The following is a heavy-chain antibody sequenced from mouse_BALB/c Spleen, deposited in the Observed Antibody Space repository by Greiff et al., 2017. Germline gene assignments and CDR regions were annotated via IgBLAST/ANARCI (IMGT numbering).Heavy chain of an antibody. Sequence: VQLKQSGAELVKPGASVKLSCTASGFNIKDTYMHWVKQRPEQGLEWIGRIDPANGNTKYDPKFQGKATITADTSSNTAYLQLSSLTSEDTAVYYCAPLYYDYSWFAYWGQGTLVTVSA. D-gene: IGHD2-4*01. J-gene: IGHJ3*01. CDR3: APLYYDYSWFAY. CDR1: GFNIKDTY. CDR2: IDPANGNT. V-gene: IGHV14-3*02.